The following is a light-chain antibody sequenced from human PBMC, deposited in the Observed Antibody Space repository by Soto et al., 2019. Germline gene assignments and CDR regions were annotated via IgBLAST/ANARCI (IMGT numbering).Light chain of an antibody. CDR1: QSVSSSY. CDR3: QQYGSSPRIT. CDR2: GAS. V-gene: IGKV3-20*01. J-gene: IGKJ5*01. Sequence: IVLTQSPVTLSLSPVERATLSCRASQSVSSSYLAWYQQKPGQAPRILIYGASSRATGIPDRFSGSGSGTDFTLTTSTLEPEDFAVYYCQQYGSSPRITFGQGTRLEIK.